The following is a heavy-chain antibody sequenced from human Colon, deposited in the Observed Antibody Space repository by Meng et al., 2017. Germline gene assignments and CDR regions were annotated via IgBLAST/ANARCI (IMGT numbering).Heavy chain of an antibody. J-gene: IGHJ4*02. CDR2: IYYSGST. CDR1: GGSSGSGGYY. V-gene: IGHV4-31*01. CDR3: ARVLPFSSGWSYFDY. D-gene: IGHD6-19*01. Sequence: GQLEGPAPGLVKPSQTPSLTVTVSGGSSGSGGYYWSWIRQHPGKGLEWIGYIYYSGSTYYNPSLKSLVTISVDTSKNQFSLKLSSVTAADTAVYYCARVLPFSSGWSYFDYWGQGTLVTVSS.